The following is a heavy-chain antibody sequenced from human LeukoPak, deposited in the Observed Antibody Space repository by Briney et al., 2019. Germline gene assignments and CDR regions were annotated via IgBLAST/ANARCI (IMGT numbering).Heavy chain of an antibody. CDR3: ARHFGYNYGHIDY. J-gene: IGHJ4*02. CDR1: GGSISSYY. D-gene: IGHD5-18*01. Sequence: SETLSLTCTVSGGSISSYYWGWIRQPPGKGLEWIGSIYYSGSAHYNPTLKSRVTISVDTSKNQFSLKLSSVTAADTAVYYCARHFGYNYGHIDYWGQGTVVTVSS. V-gene: IGHV4-39*01. CDR2: IYYSGSA.